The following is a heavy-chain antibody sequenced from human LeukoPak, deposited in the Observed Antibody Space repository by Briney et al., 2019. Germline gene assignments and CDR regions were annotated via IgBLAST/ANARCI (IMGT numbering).Heavy chain of an antibody. J-gene: IGHJ4*02. V-gene: IGHV3-11*06. Sequence: GGSLRLSCAVSGFTFGDYYMSWIRQAPGKGLEWVAYISSSSSYTNYALSVKGRFTISRDNAKNSLYLQMESLRAEDTAMYYCARDRSVDGTVWGQGALVTVSS. CDR2: ISSSSSYT. CDR3: ARDRSVDGTV. CDR1: GFTFGDYY. D-gene: IGHD6-19*01.